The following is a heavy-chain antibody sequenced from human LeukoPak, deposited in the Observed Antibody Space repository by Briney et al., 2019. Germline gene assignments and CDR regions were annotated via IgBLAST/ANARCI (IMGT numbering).Heavy chain of an antibody. CDR3: ARGFRDTAMFLDY. D-gene: IGHD5-18*01. CDR1: GFTFSSYE. CDR2: ISGSSSNV. J-gene: IGHJ4*02. V-gene: IGHV3-48*03. Sequence: GGSLRLSCAASGFTFSSYEMNWVRQAPGKGLEWISAISGSSSNVYYAASVRGRFTISRDNTENSLYLQLNTMRAEDTAVYYCARGFRDTAMFLDYWGQGTLVTVSS.